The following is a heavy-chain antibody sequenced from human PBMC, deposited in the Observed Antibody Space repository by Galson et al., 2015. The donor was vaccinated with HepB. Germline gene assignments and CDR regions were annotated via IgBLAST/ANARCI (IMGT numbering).Heavy chain of an antibody. CDR2: ISSSSSTI. J-gene: IGHJ4*02. V-gene: IGHV3-48*02. Sequence: SLRLSCAASGFTFSSYSMNWVRQAPGKGLEWVSYISSSSSTIYYADSVKGRFTISRDNAKNSLYLQMNSLRDEDTAVYYCARDIRGNRRNRFDYWGQGTLVTVSS. CDR3: ARDIRGNRRNRFDY. CDR1: GFTFSSYS. D-gene: IGHD4-23*01.